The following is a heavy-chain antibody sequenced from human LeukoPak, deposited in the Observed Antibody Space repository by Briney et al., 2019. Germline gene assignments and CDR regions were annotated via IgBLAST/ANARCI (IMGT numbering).Heavy chain of an antibody. CDR1: GFSLGTRGVG. J-gene: IGHJ4*02. V-gene: IGHV2-5*01. D-gene: IGHD3-22*01. CDR3: AHSEFYYDSSGYPHFDY. Sequence: SGPTLVKPPQTLTLTCTFSGFSLGTRGVGVGWIRQPPGKALEWLALIYWNDDKRYSPSLKSRLTITKDTSKNQVVLTMTNMDPVDTATYYCAHSEFYYDSSGYPHFDYWGQETLVTVSS. CDR2: IYWNDDK.